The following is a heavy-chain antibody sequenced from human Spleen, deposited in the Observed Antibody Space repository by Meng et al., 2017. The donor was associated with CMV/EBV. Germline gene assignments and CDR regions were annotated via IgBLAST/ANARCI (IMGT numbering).Heavy chain of an antibody. J-gene: IGHJ4*02. D-gene: IGHD2-15*01. CDR2: IRYDGSNK. CDR1: GFTFSRYG. V-gene: IGHV3-30*02. CDR3: AKGYSGGPCH. Sequence: GESLKISCAASGFTFSRYGMHWVRQAPGKGLEWVAFIRYDGSNKYYADSVKGRFTISRDNSKNMLHLQMNSLSAEDTAVYYCAKGYSGGPCHWGQGTLVTVSS.